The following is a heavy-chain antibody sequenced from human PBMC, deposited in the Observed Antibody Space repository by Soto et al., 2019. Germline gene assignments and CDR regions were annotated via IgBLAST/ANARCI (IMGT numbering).Heavy chain of an antibody. J-gene: IGHJ5*02. CDR3: ARDGGVQARFDP. CDR2: INADYGNT. D-gene: IGHD2-8*02. V-gene: IGHV1-18*01. CDR1: GYTFYSHS. Sequence: EASVKVSCKASGYTFYSHSISWVRQAPGQGLEWMGRINADYGNTQYAQKLQGRVTMTTDTSTSTAYMELRSLRSDDTAVYYCARDGGVQARFDPWGQGTPVTVS.